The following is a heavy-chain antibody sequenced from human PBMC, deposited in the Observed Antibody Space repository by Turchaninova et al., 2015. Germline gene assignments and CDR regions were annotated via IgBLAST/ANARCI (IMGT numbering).Heavy chain of an antibody. J-gene: IGHJ4*01. CDR1: GYTFINYY. CDR2: SNPNTGGT. D-gene: IGHD2-21*02. CDR3: ARESIDSSLTD. Sequence: QVHLVQSGSDMKKPGASVKVSCQASGYTFINYYITWVRQARGQGLEWLGRSNPNTGGTNDAQRFHGRVTLTTDTSINPASMEFTRLPPDDTAVYFCARESIDSSLTDWGHGILVTVSS. V-gene: IGHV1-2*06.